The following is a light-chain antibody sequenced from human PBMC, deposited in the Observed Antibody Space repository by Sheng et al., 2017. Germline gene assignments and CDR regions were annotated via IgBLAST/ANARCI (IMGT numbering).Light chain of an antibody. CDR2: ATS. Sequence: ETVLTQSPGTLSLSPGQRATLSCRASEGISSRFLAWFQQKPGQPLRLLIYATSSRATGIPDRFSGSGSGTDFTLTISSLEPEDFAVYYCQQRSNWPLTFGGGTKVEIK. CDR3: QQRSNWPLT. V-gene: IGKV3D-20*02. J-gene: IGKJ4*01. CDR1: EGISSRF.